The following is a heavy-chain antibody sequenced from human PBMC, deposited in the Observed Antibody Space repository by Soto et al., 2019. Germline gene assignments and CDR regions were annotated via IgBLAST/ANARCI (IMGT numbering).Heavy chain of an antibody. V-gene: IGHV3-64*01. CDR2: ISSKGRST. CDR1: GFSFSDYA. Sequence: GGSLRLSCAASGFSFSDYAMHWIRQAPGKGLEYVSAISSKGRSTYYANSVKGRFTISRDNSKNTLYLQMGSLRADDMAVYYCAREDYYYFYMNVWGKGTTVTVSS. J-gene: IGHJ6*03. CDR3: AREDYYYFYMNV.